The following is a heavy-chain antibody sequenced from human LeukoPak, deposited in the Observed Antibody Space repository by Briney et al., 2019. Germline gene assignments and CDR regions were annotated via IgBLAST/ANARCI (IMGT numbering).Heavy chain of an antibody. CDR2: ISGSGGTT. V-gene: IGHV3-23*01. D-gene: IGHD3-22*01. CDR1: GFTFSSYA. CDR3: AKDLTYYYDSTGYYFDY. Sequence: GGSLRLSCAASGFTFSSYAMSWVRQAPGKGLELVSGISGSGGTTYYADSVKGRFTISRDNSKNTLYLQLNSLRAEDTAIYYCAKDLTYYYDSTGYYFDYWGQGTLVTVSS. J-gene: IGHJ4*02.